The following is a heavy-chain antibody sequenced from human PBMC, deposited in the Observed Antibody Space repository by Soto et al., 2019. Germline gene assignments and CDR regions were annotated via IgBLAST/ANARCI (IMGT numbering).Heavy chain of an antibody. V-gene: IGHV3-20*03. CDR3: ARDHRWGYDFGDFGGS. D-gene: IGHD4-17*01. Sequence: TGYADSVKGRFTISRDNTKNSLYLQMNGLRVEDTAFYYCARDHRWGYDFGDFGGSWGQGTLVTVSS. J-gene: IGHJ5*02. CDR2: T.